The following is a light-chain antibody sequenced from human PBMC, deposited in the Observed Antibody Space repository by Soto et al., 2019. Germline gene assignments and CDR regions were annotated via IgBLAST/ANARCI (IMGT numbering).Light chain of an antibody. Sequence: QSALTQPPSASGSPGQSVTVSCTGTSSDVGGYNYVSWYQQHPSRAPTLMIYEVSKRPSGVPDRFSGSKSGNTASLTVSGLQPEDEADYYCSSYAGSSNLGVFGGGTKLTVL. V-gene: IGLV2-8*01. CDR3: SSYAGSSNLGV. CDR1: SSDVGGYNY. CDR2: EVS. J-gene: IGLJ2*01.